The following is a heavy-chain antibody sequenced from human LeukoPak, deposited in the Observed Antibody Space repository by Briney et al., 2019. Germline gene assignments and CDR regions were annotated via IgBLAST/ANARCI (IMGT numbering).Heavy chain of an antibody. CDR1: GGSISSYY. CDR2: IYYSGST. CDR3: ARAKERFGEFVP. J-gene: IGHJ5*02. D-gene: IGHD3-10*01. Sequence: SETLSLTCSVSGGSISSYYWSWIRQPPGKGLEYIGYIYYSGSTNYNPSLKSRVTISVDTSKNQFSLKLSSVTAADTAVYYCARAKERFGEFVPWGQGTLVTVSS. V-gene: IGHV4-59*01.